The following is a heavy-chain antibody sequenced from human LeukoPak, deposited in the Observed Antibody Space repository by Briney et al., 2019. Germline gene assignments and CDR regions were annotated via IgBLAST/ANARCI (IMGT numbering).Heavy chain of an antibody. V-gene: IGHV4-31*03. CDR2: IYYSGST. CDR1: GGSISSGGYY. J-gene: IGHJ4*02. D-gene: IGHD3-3*01. Sequence: SEALSLTCTVSGGSISSGGYYWSWIRQHPGKGLEWIGYIYYSGSTYYNPSLKSRVTISVDTSKNQFSLKLSSVTAADTAVYYCARVESGAYYDFWSGYSYYFDYWGQGTLVTVSS. CDR3: ARVESGAYYDFWSGYSYYFDY.